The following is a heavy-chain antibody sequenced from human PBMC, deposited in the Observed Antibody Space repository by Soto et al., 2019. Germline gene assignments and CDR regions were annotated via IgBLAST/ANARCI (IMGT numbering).Heavy chain of an antibody. J-gene: IGHJ6*02. D-gene: IGHD2-15*01. CDR1: GGSISSYY. Sequence: SETLSLTCTVSGGSISSYYWSWIRQPPGKGLEWIGYIYYSGSTNYNPSLKSRVTISVDTSKNQFSLKLSSVTAADTAVYYCARLVCSGGSCYSGRGKYYYYGMDVWGQGTTVTVSS. V-gene: IGHV4-59*08. CDR3: ARLVCSGGSCYSGRGKYYYYGMDV. CDR2: IYYSGST.